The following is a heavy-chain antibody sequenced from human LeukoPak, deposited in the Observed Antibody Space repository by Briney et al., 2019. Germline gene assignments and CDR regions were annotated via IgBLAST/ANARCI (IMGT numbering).Heavy chain of an antibody. Sequence: GRSLRLSCAASGFTFDDYAMHWVRQAPGKGLEWVSGISWNSGSIGYADSVKGRFTISRDNAKNSLYLQMNSLRAEDTAVYYCARTRSYCYDYWGQGTLVTVSS. V-gene: IGHV3-9*01. CDR1: GFTFDDYA. CDR3: ARTRSYCYDY. J-gene: IGHJ4*02. CDR2: ISWNSGSI.